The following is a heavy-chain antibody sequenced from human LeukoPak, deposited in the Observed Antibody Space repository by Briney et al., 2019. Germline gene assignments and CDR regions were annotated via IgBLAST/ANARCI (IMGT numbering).Heavy chain of an antibody. J-gene: IGHJ4*02. V-gene: IGHV4-4*07. CDR2: IYSSGST. CDR1: GGSINSYY. D-gene: IGHD4-23*01. Sequence: SETLPLTCTVSGGSINSYYWSWIRQPAGKGLEWIGRIYSSGSTNYNPSLKSRVSMPVDTSKNQFSLKLTSVTAADTAVYYCARGGKATVVTMWGQGILVTVSS. CDR3: ARGGKATVVTM.